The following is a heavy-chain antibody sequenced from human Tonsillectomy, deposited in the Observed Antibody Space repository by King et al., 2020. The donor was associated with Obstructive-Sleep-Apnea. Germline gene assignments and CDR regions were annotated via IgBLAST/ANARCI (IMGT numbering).Heavy chain of an antibody. CDR3: VKGSILSGYYYRMDV. J-gene: IGHJ6*02. CDR2: SSGSGGGT. D-gene: IGHD1-26*01. V-gene: IGHV3-23*04. CDR1: RFTFSSHV. Sequence: EVQLVESGGGLVQPGGSLRLSCAASRFTFSSHVMSWVRQAPGKGLEGVLGSSGSGGGTYQPDSVEGRFTMSRDNSKNTLNLQMNSLRAEDTAVYYCVKGSILSGYYYRMDVWGQGTTVTVSS.